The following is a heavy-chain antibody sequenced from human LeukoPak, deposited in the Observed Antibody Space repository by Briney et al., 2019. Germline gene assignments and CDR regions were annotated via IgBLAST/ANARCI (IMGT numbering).Heavy chain of an antibody. CDR3: SRDLVWFGEPKGYYNYMDV. V-gene: IGHV3-7*01. D-gene: IGHD3-10*01. Sequence: GGSLRLSCAASGFMFSSYWMSWVRPAPGKGLDWVADIKEDGSEKSYVDSVKGRFTISRDNAKDSLYLEMNPLRGEDTGFDYWSRDLVWFGEPKGYYNYMDVWGKGTTVTVSS. J-gene: IGHJ6*03. CDR1: GFMFSSYW. CDR2: IKEDGSEK.